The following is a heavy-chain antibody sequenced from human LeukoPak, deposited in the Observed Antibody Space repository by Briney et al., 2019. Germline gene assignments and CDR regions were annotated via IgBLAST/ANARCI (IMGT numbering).Heavy chain of an antibody. V-gene: IGHV3-23*01. Sequence: PGGSLRLSCADSGFTFSSYVMSWVRQAPGKGLEWVSTISGSSALTFYADSVKGRFTISRDNSKNTVYLQMNSLRAEDTAVYYCARDRDNGMDVWGQGTTVTVSS. J-gene: IGHJ6*02. CDR1: GFTFSSYV. CDR3: ARDRDNGMDV. CDR2: ISGSSALT.